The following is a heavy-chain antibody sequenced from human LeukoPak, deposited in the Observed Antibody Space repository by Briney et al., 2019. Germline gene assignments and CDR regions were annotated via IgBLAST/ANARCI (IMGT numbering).Heavy chain of an antibody. CDR2: IGPNNGVT. D-gene: IGHD3-3*01. V-gene: IGHV1-2*02. CDR3: ARDIRPRVDSFDY. CDR1: GYTFTDYF. J-gene: IGHJ4*02. Sequence: ASVKVSFKSSGYTFTDYFLHWVRNAPAQGLEWMGSIGPNNGVTNYAQKFQGKVTMSMDTSINTAYMGVSSLRSDDTAVYYCARDIRPRVDSFDYWGQGTLVTVSS.